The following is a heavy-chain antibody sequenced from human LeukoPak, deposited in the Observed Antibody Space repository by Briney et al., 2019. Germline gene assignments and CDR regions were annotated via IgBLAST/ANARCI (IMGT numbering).Heavy chain of an antibody. CDR1: GGTFSSYA. CDR2: IIPISGTA. D-gene: IGHD2-2*01. J-gene: IGHJ5*02. Sequence: SVKVSCKASGGTFSSYAISWVRQAPGQGLEWMGGIIPISGTANYAQKFQGRVTITADESTSTAYMELSSLRSEDTAVYYCASSVVPAAINWFDPWGQGTLVTVSS. CDR3: ASSVVPAAINWFDP. V-gene: IGHV1-69*13.